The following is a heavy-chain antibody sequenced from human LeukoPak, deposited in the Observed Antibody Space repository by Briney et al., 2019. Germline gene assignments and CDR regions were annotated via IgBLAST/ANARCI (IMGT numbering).Heavy chain of an antibody. J-gene: IGHJ4*02. CDR1: GDSITTYY. CDR2: IYYTGNT. V-gene: IGHV4-59*01. Sequence: PSETLSLTCTVSGDSITTYYWSWIRKPPGKGLEWIAYIYYTGNTNYNPSLKSRVTISVDTSKNQISLKLSSVTAADTAVYYCATAPHTYYFDYWGQGTLVTVSS. CDR3: ATAPHTYYFDY.